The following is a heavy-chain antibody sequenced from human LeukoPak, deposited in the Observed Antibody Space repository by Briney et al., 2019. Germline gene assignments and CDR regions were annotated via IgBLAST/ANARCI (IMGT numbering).Heavy chain of an antibody. J-gene: IGHJ5*02. CDR2: ISSNFNYI. V-gene: IGHV3-21*01. CDR3: AREVALGIGAYNA. Sequence: PGGSLRLSCAASGFTFSTYAMNWVRQAPGKGLEWVSSISSNFNYIHYADSVKGRFTISRDNAKNSLYLQMDGLRDEDTAVYYCAREVALGIGAYNAWGQGTLVTVSS. CDR1: GFTFSTYA. D-gene: IGHD1-26*01.